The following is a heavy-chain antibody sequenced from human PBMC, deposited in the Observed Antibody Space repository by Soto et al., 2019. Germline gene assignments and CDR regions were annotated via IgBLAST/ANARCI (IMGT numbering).Heavy chain of an antibody. CDR1: GYTFTDYA. V-gene: IGHV1-3*01. D-gene: IGHD5-18*01. Sequence: HVELVQSGADVKKPGASVTSSCKASGYTFTDYALHWVRQAPGQRLEWMGWMNAGVGNTLYSQKFQGRITITRDTSASTAYMELNSLTSEDTAIYYCARDTGYTFGSLNYWGPGTLVTVSS. CDR2: MNAGVGNT. CDR3: ARDTGYTFGSLNY. J-gene: IGHJ4*02.